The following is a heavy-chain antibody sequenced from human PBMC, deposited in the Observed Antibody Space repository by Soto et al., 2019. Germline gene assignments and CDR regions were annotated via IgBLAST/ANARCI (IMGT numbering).Heavy chain of an antibody. Sequence: PGGSLRLSCAASGFTFSSYAMSWVRQAPGKGLEWVSAISGSGGSTYYADSVKGRFTISRDNSKNTLYLQMNSLRAEDTAVYYCAKDPYRPYNWNLDYWGQGTLVTVSS. J-gene: IGHJ4*02. V-gene: IGHV3-23*01. CDR3: AKDPYRPYNWNLDY. D-gene: IGHD1-20*01. CDR2: ISGSGGST. CDR1: GFTFSSYA.